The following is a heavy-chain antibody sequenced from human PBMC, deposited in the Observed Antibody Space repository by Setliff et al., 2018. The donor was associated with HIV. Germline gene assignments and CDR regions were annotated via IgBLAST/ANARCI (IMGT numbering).Heavy chain of an antibody. CDR1: GGSISTSNW. D-gene: IGHD4-17*01. CDR3: ARQPPPGDYADY. Sequence: SETLSLTVSGGSISTSNWWGWIRQTPGKGLEWIGYIYYSGSTNYNPPLKSRVTMSLDTSKNQFSLRLTSVTAADTAVYYCARQPPPGDYADYWGQGTLVTVSS. V-gene: IGHV4-28*01. J-gene: IGHJ4*02. CDR2: IYYSGST.